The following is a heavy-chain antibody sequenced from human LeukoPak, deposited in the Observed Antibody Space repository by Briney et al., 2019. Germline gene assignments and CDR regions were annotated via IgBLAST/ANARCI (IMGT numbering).Heavy chain of an antibody. CDR2: IYPGDSDT. Sequence: GESLKISCKGSGYSFTSYWIGCVRQMPGKGLEWMGIIYPGDSDTRYSPSFQGQVTISADKSISTAYLQWSSLKASDTAMYYCARPLIDSSSWRGFGYWGQGTLVTVSS. D-gene: IGHD6-13*01. CDR1: GYSFTSYW. CDR3: ARPLIDSSSWRGFGY. J-gene: IGHJ4*02. V-gene: IGHV5-51*01.